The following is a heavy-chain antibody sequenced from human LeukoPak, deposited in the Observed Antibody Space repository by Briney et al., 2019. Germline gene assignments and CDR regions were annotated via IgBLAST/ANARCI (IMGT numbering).Heavy chain of an antibody. V-gene: IGHV3-72*01. D-gene: IGHD1-26*01. J-gene: IGHJ4*02. Sequence: GGSLRLSCAASGFTFSDHYMGGGRPAAGKGLEGVGRTRNKANSYTTEYAASVKGRFTISRDDSKNSLYLQMNSLKTEDTAVYYCARVNSGSYIFDYWGQGTLVTVSS. CDR1: GFTFSDHY. CDR2: TRNKANSYTT. CDR3: ARVNSGSYIFDY.